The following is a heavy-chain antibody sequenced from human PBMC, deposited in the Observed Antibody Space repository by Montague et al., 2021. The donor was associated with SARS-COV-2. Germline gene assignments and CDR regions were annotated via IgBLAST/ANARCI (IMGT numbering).Heavy chain of an antibody. J-gene: IGHJ4*02. D-gene: IGHD3-3*01. V-gene: IGHV4-61*02. CDR3: ERADFWSGYLYFDY. Sequence: NQNPSLKSRVTISVDTSKNQFSLNLSSVTAADTAVYYCERADFWSGYLYFDYWGQGTVVIVSS.